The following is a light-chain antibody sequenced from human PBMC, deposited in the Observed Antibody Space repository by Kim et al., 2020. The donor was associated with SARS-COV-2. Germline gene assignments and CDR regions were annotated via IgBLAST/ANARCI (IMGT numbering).Light chain of an antibody. CDR3: QQSYSIPLT. CDR2: AAS. V-gene: IGKV1-39*01. J-gene: IGKJ4*01. Sequence: DIQMTQSPSSLSASVGDRVTITCRTSQSISIYLNWYQQKPGKAPKLLIYAASSLQSGVPSRFSGSGSGTDFTLTISSLQPEDFATYYCQQSYSIPLTFGGGTKVDIK. CDR1: QSISIY.